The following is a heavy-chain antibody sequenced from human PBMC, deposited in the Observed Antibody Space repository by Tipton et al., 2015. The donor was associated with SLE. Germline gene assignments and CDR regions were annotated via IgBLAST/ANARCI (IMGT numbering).Heavy chain of an antibody. V-gene: IGHV4-34*01. J-gene: IGHJ5*02. CDR3: ASSPAASSGGWYNL. CDR1: GGSISSSSSYY. Sequence: SLTCAVYGGSISSSSSYYWAWIRQPPGKGVEWIGEINHRGSTNYNPSLKSRVTISVDTSKNQFSLKLRSVTAADTAVYYCASSPAASSGGWYNLWGQGTLVTVSS. D-gene: IGHD2-15*01. CDR2: INHRGST.